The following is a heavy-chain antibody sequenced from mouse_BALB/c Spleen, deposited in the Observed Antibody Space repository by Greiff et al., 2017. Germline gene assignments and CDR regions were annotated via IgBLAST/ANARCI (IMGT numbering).Heavy chain of an antibody. CDR3: AREEIHYYGYWYFDV. D-gene: IGHD1-2*01. CDR2: ISSGGSYT. Sequence: EVKLMESGGGLVKPGGSLKLSCAASGFTFSSYAMSWVRQSPEKRLEWVAEISSGGSYTYYPDTVTGRFTISRDNAKNTLYLEMSSLRSEDTAMYYCAREEIHYYGYWYFDVWGAGTTVTVSS. CDR1: GFTFSSYA. J-gene: IGHJ1*01. V-gene: IGHV5-9-4*01.